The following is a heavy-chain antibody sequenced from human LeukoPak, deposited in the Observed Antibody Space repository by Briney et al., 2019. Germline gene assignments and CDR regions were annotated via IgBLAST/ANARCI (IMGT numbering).Heavy chain of an antibody. CDR1: GGTFSSYA. J-gene: IGHJ5*02. CDR2: IIPIFGTA. V-gene: IGHV1-69*05. Sequence: GSSVKVSCKASGGTFSSYAISWVRQAPGQGLEWMGGIIPIFGTANYAQKFQGRVTITTDESTSTAYVELSSLRSEDTAVYYCARGPYYGSGSYKPLGWFDPWGQGTLVTVSS. CDR3: ARGPYYGSGSYKPLGWFDP. D-gene: IGHD3-10*01.